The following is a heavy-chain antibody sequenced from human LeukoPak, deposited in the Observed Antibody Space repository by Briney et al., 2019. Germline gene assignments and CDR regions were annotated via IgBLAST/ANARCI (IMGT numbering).Heavy chain of an antibody. J-gene: IGHJ5*02. CDR1: GGSISSGSYY. D-gene: IGHD1-14*01. CDR3: TRAPRKAWFDP. Sequence: SQTLSLTCTVSGGSISSGSYYWSWIRQPPGKGLEWIGYTSYSGNTNYNPSLKSRVTMSVDTSRKQFSLRLTSVTAADTAVYYCTRAPRKAWFDPWGQGTLVTVSS. V-gene: IGHV4-61*01. CDR2: TSYSGNT.